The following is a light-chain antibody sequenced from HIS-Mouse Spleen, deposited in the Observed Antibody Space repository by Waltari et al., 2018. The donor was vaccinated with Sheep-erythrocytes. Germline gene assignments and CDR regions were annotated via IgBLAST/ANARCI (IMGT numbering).Light chain of an antibody. CDR2: DVS. Sequence: QSALTQPRSVSGSPGQAVTISCTVTSSDVGGYYYVSWYQQPPGKAPKLMIFDVSKRPSGVPDRFSGSKSGNTASLTISGLQAEDEADYYCCSYAGSYNHVFATGTKVTVL. V-gene: IGLV2-11*01. CDR3: CSYAGSYNHV. J-gene: IGLJ1*01. CDR1: SSDVGGYYY.